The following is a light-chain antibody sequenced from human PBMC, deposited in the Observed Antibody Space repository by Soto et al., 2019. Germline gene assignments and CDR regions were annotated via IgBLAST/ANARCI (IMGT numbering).Light chain of an antibody. CDR1: SSNIGVGYD. J-gene: IGLJ3*02. CDR3: QSYDSSLSAWV. V-gene: IGLV1-40*01. Sequence: QSVLTQPPSVSGAPGQRVTISCTGSSSNIGVGYDVHWYQHLPGTAPKLLIYVNSNRPSGVPDRFSGSKSGTSASLAITGLQAEDEADYYCQSYDSSLSAWVFGGGNKLTVL. CDR2: VNS.